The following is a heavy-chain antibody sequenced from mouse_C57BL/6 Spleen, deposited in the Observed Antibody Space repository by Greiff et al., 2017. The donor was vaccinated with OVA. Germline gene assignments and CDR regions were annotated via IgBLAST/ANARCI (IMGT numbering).Heavy chain of an antibody. CDR3: ARNYYGSSAYWFAY. Sequence: VQLVESGGGLVKPGGSLKLSCAASGFTFSDYGMHWVRQAPEKGLEWVAYISRGSSTIYYADTVTGRFTISRDNAKNTLFLQMTSLRSEDTAMYYCARNYYGSSAYWFAYWGQGTLVTVSA. CDR1: GFTFSDYG. CDR2: ISRGSSTI. J-gene: IGHJ3*01. V-gene: IGHV5-17*01. D-gene: IGHD1-1*01.